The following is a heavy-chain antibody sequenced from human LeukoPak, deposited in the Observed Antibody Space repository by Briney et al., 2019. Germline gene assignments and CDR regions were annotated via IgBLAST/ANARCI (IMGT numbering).Heavy chain of an antibody. J-gene: IGHJ4*02. D-gene: IGHD4-11*01. Sequence: GGSLRLSCAASGFTFGSYSMNWVRQAPGKGLQWVSYISSTSSSTYYADSVKGRFTISRDNAKNSLYLQMNSLRAEDTAVYYCARAHPGDYSDFQFDYWGQGTLVTVSS. V-gene: IGHV3-48*01. CDR3: ARAHPGDYSDFQFDY. CDR1: GFTFGSYS. CDR2: ISSTSSST.